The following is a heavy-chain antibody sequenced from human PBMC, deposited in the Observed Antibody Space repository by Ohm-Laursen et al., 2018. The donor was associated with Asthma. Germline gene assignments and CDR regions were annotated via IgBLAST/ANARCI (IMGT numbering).Heavy chain of an antibody. CDR3: ARDREGMFDY. J-gene: IGHJ4*02. D-gene: IGHD3-10*01. Sequence: TLFLTCTVSGGSISSGGYYWSWIRQHPGKGLEWIGYIYYSGSTYYNPSLKSRVTISVDTSKNQFSLKLSSVTAADTAVYYCARDREGMFDYWGQGTLVTVSS. CDR1: GGSISSGGYY. CDR2: IYYSGST. V-gene: IGHV4-31*03.